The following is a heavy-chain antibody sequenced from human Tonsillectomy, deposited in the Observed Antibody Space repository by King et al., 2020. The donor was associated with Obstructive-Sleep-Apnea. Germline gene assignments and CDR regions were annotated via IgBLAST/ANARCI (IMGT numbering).Heavy chain of an antibody. CDR2: IYLTGST. CDR3: ARRTIVGSLGGLDV. CDR1: GGSISSFY. V-gene: IGHV4-59*08. D-gene: IGHD1-26*01. Sequence: VQLQESGPGLVKPSETLSLTCNVSGGSISSFYWSWIRQPPGKRLEWMGHIYLTGSTNSNPSLKSRIVMSVDTSKNQFSLKLNSVTAADTAFYYCARRTIVGSLGGLDVWGQGTVVIVSS. J-gene: IGHJ3*01.